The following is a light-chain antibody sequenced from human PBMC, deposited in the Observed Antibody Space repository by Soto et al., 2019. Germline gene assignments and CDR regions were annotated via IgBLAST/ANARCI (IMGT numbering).Light chain of an antibody. CDR2: GAS. J-gene: IGKJ4*01. V-gene: IGKV3-20*01. Sequence: EIVLTQSPGTLSLSPGERVTLSCRAIQSVSSYLAWYQQKPGQAPRLLIYGASSRATGIPDRFSGSGSGTDFTLTISRLEPEDFAVYYCQQYGTSPLTFGGGTKVDIK. CDR3: QQYGTSPLT. CDR1: QSVSSY.